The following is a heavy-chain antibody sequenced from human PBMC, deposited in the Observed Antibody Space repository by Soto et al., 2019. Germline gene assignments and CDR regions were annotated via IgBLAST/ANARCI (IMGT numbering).Heavy chain of an antibody. J-gene: IGHJ5*02. Sequence: PXATLSLTFTVSGGSISSGGYYWSWIRQHPGKGLEWIGYIYYSGGTYYNPSLKSRVTISVDTSKNQFSLKLSSVTAADTAVYYCARRRAHSSSSVFDPCGQGTLVTVSS. CDR2: IYYSGGT. V-gene: IGHV4-31*03. CDR1: GGSISSGGYY. D-gene: IGHD6-6*01. CDR3: ARRRAHSSSSVFDP.